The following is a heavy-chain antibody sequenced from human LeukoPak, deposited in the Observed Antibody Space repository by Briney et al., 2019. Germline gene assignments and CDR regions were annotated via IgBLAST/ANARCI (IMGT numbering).Heavy chain of an antibody. V-gene: IGHV1-18*01. Sequence: ASVKVSCKASGCTFTSYGISWVRQAPGQGLEWMGWISAYNGNTNYAQKLRGRVTMTTDTSTSTAYMELRSLRSDDTAVYYCARGGIVVVPAAKNWFDPWGQGTLVTVSS. CDR3: ARGGIVVVPAAKNWFDP. D-gene: IGHD2-2*01. J-gene: IGHJ5*02. CDR1: GCTFTSYG. CDR2: ISAYNGNT.